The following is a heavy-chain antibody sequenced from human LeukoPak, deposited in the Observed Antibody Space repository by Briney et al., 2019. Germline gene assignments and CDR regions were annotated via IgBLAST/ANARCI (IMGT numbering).Heavy chain of an antibody. D-gene: IGHD2-21*02. J-gene: IGHJ5*02. CDR2: VAYSGSS. Sequence: SETLSLTCTVSGDSLNTYYWTWIRQTPGKGLEWIGFVAYSGSSNYNPSLKSRVSISIDTSKNQFFLALTSVTPADTAVYYCARVVRGVVTSNWFDPWGQGTLVTVSS. CDR1: GDSLNTYY. CDR3: ARVVRGVVTSNWFDP. V-gene: IGHV4-59*01.